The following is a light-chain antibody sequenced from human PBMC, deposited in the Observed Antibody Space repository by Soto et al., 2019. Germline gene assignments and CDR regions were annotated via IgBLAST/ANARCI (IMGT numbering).Light chain of an antibody. CDR3: QQYYTWPVT. V-gene: IGKV3-15*01. CDR2: YAS. Sequence: IVMTQSPATLSVSPGERVTISCRASQSVTNTLAWDQHKPGQAPRLLISYASRGATGIPSRFSGSGSGTDFTLTINSLQSEDFAVYYCQQYYTWPVTFGGGTKVEIK. J-gene: IGKJ4*01. CDR1: QSVTNT.